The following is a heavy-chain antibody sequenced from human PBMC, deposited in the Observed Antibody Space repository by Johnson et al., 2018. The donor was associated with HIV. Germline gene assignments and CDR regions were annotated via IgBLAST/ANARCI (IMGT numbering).Heavy chain of an antibody. CDR3: AKDGPYSSGIDASDI. D-gene: IGHD6-19*01. J-gene: IGHJ3*02. V-gene: IGHV3-30*02. Sequence: VQLLESGGGVVQPGGSLRLSCAASGFTFSTYGMHWVRQAPGKGLAWVAFIRHDGSNKHFVESVKGRFTISRDNSKNTLYLQMNSLRGEDTAVYYCAKDGPYSSGIDASDIWGQGTVVTVSS. CDR2: IRHDGSNK. CDR1: GFTFSTYG.